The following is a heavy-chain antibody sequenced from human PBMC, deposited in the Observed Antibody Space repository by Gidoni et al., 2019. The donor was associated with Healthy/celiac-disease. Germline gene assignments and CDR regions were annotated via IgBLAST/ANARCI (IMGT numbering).Heavy chain of an antibody. CDR1: GGSFSGYY. CDR3: ARNYCSSTSCYYAGWFDP. J-gene: IGHJ5*02. Sequence: QVQLQQWVAGLLKPSETLSLTCAVYGGSFSGYYWSWIRQPPGKGLEWIGEINHSGSTNYNPSLKSRVTISVDTSKNQFSLKLSSVTAADTAVYYCARNYCSSTSCYYAGWFDPWGQGTLVTVSS. CDR2: INHSGST. D-gene: IGHD2-2*01. V-gene: IGHV4-34*01.